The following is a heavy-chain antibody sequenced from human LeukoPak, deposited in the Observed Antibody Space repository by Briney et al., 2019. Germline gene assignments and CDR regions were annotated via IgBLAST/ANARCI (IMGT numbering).Heavy chain of an antibody. CDR2: IYYSGST. CDR1: GDSISSYY. J-gene: IGHJ5*02. CDR3: ARRVTMVRGGSWFDP. D-gene: IGHD3-10*01. V-gene: IGHV4-59*08. Sequence: SETLSLTCTVSGDSISSYYWSWIRQPPGKGLEWIGYIYYSGSTNYNPSLKSRVTISVDTSKNQFSLKLSSVTAADTAVYYCARRVTMVRGGSWFDPWGQGTLVTVSS.